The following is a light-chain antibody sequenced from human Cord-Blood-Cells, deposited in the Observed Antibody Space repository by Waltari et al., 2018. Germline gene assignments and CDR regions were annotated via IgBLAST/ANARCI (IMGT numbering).Light chain of an antibody. V-gene: IGKV1-39*01. J-gene: IGKJ1*01. CDR3: QQSYSTPWT. CDR1: QSISSY. CDR2: AAS. Sequence: DIQMTQSPSSLSASVGDRVPLTCRASQSISSYLNWYQQKPGKAPKLLIYAASSLQSGVPSMCSGSGSGTDFTLTISNLQPEDFATYYCQQSYSTPWTFGQGTKVEIK.